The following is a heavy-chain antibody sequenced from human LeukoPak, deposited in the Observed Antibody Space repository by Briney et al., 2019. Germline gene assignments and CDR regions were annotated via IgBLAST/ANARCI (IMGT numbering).Heavy chain of an antibody. J-gene: IGHJ4*02. V-gene: IGHV1-2*02. CDR1: GYTFTGYY. D-gene: IGHD3-9*01. CDR2: INPNSGGT. CDR3: ARDNDWLLSNYYFDY. Sequence: ASVKVSCKASGYTFTGYYMHWVRQAPGQGLEWMGWINPNSGGTNYAQKFQGRVTMTRDASISTAYMELSRLRSDDTAVYYCARDNDWLLSNYYFDYWGQGTLVTVSS.